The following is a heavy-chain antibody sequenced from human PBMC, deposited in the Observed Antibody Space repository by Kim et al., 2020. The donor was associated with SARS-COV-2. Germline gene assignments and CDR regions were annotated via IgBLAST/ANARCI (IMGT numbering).Heavy chain of an antibody. Sequence: GGSLRLSCAASGFTVSSNYMSWVRQAPGKGLEWVSVIYSGGSTYYADSVKGRFTISRDNSKNTLYLQMNSLRAEDTAVYYCARAGTYYYYGMDVWGQGTTVTVSS. CDR3: ARAGTYYYYGMDV. V-gene: IGHV3-66*01. J-gene: IGHJ6*02. CDR2: IYSGGST. CDR1: GFTVSSNY. D-gene: IGHD6-19*01.